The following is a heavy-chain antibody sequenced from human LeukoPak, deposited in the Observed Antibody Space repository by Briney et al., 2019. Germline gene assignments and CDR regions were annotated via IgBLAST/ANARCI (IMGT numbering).Heavy chain of an antibody. D-gene: IGHD3-16*01. V-gene: IGHV3-21*01. Sequence: GGSPRLSCAASGFTFSSYSMNWVRQAPGKGLEWVSSISSSSSYIYYADSVKGRFTISRDNAKNSLYLQMNSLRVEDTAVYYCARGDAFSGDHWGQGTLVTVSS. CDR3: ARGDAFSGDH. CDR2: ISSSSSYI. J-gene: IGHJ4*02. CDR1: GFTFSSYS.